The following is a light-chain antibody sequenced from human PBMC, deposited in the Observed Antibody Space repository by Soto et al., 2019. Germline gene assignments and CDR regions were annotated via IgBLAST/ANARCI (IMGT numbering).Light chain of an antibody. CDR2: DVS. V-gene: IGLV2-11*01. CDR1: SSDVGGYNY. CDR3: CSYAGSSL. Sequence: QSVLTQPRSVSGSPGQSVTISCTGTSSDVGGYNYVSWYQQHPGNAPKLMIYDVSKRPSGVPDRFSGSKSGNTASPTISGLQAEDEADYYCCSYAGSSLFGGGTKLTVL. J-gene: IGLJ2*01.